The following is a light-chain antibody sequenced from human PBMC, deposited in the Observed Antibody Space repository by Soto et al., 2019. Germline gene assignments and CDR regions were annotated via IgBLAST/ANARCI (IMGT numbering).Light chain of an antibody. CDR1: QSVDKH. J-gene: IGKJ2*01. V-gene: IGKV3-15*01. CDR2: GAS. CDR3: QQSHNWYT. Sequence: EIVLTQSPATLSVSPGERATLSCRASQSVDKHLHWYQQKLGQAPRFLIYGASTRATGIPARFSGSGLGTEFTLTIVSLQSEDFAVYYCQQSHNWYTFGQATKLDI.